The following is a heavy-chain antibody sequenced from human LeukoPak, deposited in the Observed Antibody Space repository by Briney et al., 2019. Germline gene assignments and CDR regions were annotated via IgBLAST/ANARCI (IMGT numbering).Heavy chain of an antibody. CDR1: GYTFTAYY. J-gene: IGHJ4*02. D-gene: IGHD2-21*01. CDR2: IDSKNGDT. Sequence: ASVKVSCKASGYTFTAYYMHWVRQAPGQGLEWMGWIDSKNGDTKYAQKFQSRLTITRDTSIGIAYMELRSLISDDTALYFCASGAYCGGGRCSVQRVASWGQGTPVTVSS. CDR3: ASGAYCGGGRCSVQRVAS. V-gene: IGHV1-2*02.